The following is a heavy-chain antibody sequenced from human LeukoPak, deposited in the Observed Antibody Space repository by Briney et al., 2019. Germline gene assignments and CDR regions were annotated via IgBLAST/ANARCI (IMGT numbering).Heavy chain of an antibody. D-gene: IGHD5-18*01. CDR1: GFTFSSNG. CDR2: ISRDGSNK. CDR3: ARDRGYSYGHPFDY. Sequence: GRSLRLSCAASGFTFSSNGMHWVRQALGKGLEWVTLISRDGSNKYYADSVKGRFTISRDNSKNTLYLQMNSLVADDTAVYFCARDRGYSYGHPFDYWGQGTLVTVSS. V-gene: IGHV3-33*01. J-gene: IGHJ4*02.